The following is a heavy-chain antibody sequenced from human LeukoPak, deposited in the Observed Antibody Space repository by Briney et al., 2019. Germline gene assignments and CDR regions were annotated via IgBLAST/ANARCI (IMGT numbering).Heavy chain of an antibody. V-gene: IGHV1-2*02. J-gene: IGHJ2*01. CDR1: GYTFTGYY. D-gene: IGHD4-23*01. CDR3: ARHPGKVTNDWYFDL. CDR2: INPNSGGT. Sequence: ASVKVSCKASGYTFTGYYMHWARQAPGQGLEWMGWINPNSGGTNYAQKFQGRVTMTRDTSITTAYMELSRLSSGDTAVYYCARHPGKVTNDWYFDLWGRGTLVTVSS.